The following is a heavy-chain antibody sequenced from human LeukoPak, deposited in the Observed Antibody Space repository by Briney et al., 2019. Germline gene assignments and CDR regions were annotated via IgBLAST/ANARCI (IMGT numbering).Heavy chain of an antibody. CDR2: IYYSGST. CDR3: APSQIAAAGTGDYFDY. D-gene: IGHD6-13*01. Sequence: ETLSLTCTVSGGXISSSSYYWGWIRQPPGKGLEWIGSIYYSGSTYYNPSLKSRVTISVDTSKNQFSLKLSSVTAADTAVYYCAPSQIAAAGTGDYFDYWGQGTLVTVSS. J-gene: IGHJ4*02. CDR1: GGXISSSSYY. V-gene: IGHV4-39*01.